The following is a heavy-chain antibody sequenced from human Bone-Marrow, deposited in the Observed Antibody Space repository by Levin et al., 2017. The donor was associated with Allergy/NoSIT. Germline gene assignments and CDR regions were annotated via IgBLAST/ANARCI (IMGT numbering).Heavy chain of an antibody. D-gene: IGHD3-16*01. V-gene: IGHV3-30-3*01. J-gene: IGHJ2*01. Sequence: GESLKISCVASGFSFSTYVIHWVRQAPGKGLEWLAVISDNGGNENFADSVKGRFSISRDNSRNTVYLQMNFLRVEDTAVYYCVRPSHYDWYFEVWGRGTLVTVSS. CDR1: GFSFSTYV. CDR3: VRPSHYDWYFEV. CDR2: ISDNGGNE.